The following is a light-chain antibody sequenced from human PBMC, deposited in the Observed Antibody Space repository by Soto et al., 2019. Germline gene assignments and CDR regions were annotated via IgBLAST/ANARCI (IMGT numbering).Light chain of an antibody. CDR2: DTP. CDR1: QSVITY. Sequence: EIVLTQSPATLSLSPGERATLSCRASQSVITYLAWYQQKPGQAPRLLIYDTPSRATGIPARFTGSGSGTDFTLTISGLEPEDFAVYYCQQRGSWPLTFGGGTKVEIK. CDR3: QQRGSWPLT. J-gene: IGKJ4*01. V-gene: IGKV3-11*01.